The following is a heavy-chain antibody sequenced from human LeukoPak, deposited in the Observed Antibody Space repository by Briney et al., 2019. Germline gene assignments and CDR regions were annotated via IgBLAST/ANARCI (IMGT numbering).Heavy chain of an antibody. CDR3: ARANDYGDYFDY. V-gene: IGHV4-59*01. J-gene: IGHJ4*02. Sequence: SETLSLSCTVSGDSISSYYWSWIRQPPGKGLEWIGYIYYSGSSNYNPSLKSRVTISVDTSKNQFSMKLSSVAAADTAVYDCARANDYGDYFDYWGQGTRVTVSS. CDR2: IYYSGSS. D-gene: IGHD4-17*01. CDR1: GDSISSYY.